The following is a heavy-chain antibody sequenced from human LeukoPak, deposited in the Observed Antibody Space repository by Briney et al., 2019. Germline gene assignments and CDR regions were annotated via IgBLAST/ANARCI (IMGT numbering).Heavy chain of an antibody. CDR2: INHSGST. J-gene: IGHJ4*02. CDR3: AREEYYYDSSGYYY. V-gene: IGHV4-34*01. Sequence: SETLSLTCAVYGGSFSGYYWSWIRQPPGKGLEWIGEINHSGSTNYNSSLKSRVTISVDTSKNQFSLKLSSVTAADTAVYYCAREEYYYDSSGYYYWGQGTLVTVSS. CDR1: GGSFSGYY. D-gene: IGHD3-22*01.